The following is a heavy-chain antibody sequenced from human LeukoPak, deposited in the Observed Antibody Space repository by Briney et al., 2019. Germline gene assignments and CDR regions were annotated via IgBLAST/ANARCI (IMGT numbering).Heavy chain of an antibody. D-gene: IGHD6-13*01. CDR2: IRYDGSNK. CDR3: AKVGSPRWYYFDY. CDR1: GFTFSSYG. Sequence: PGGSLRLSCAASGFTFSSYGMHWVRQAPGKGLEWVAFIRYDGSNKYYADSVKGRFTISRDNSKNTLYLQMNSLRAEDTAVYYCAKVGSPRWYYFDYWGQGTLVTVSS. V-gene: IGHV3-30*02. J-gene: IGHJ4*02.